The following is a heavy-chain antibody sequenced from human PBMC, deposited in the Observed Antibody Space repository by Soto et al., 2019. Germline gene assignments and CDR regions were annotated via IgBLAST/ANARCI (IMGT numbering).Heavy chain of an antibody. D-gene: IGHD4-17*01. CDR1: GGSISSGGYS. CDR2: IYHSGST. V-gene: IGHV4-30-2*01. CDR3: AAGGGLPRCY. Sequence: KPSETLSLTCAVSGGSISSGGYSWSWIRQPPGKGLEWIGYIYHSGSTYYNPSLKSRVTISVDRSKNQFSLKLSSVTAADTAVYYCAAGGGLPRCYWGQGTLVTVSS. J-gene: IGHJ4*02.